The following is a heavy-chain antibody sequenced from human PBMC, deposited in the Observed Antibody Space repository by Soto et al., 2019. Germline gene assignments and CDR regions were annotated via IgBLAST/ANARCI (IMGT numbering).Heavy chain of an antibody. D-gene: IGHD5-12*01. J-gene: IGHJ4*02. CDR1: GFSLRTSGVG. CDR3: AHRRGRGSDYEEWDAFYY. CDR2: IYWNDDK. V-gene: IGHV2-5*01. Sequence: QITLKESGPTLVKPTQTLTLTCAFSGFSLRTSGVGVGWIRQPPGKALEWLALIYWNDDKRYSPSLKTRLTITKDTSKNKVVLTMTNVDPVDTATYYCAHRRGRGSDYEEWDAFYYWRQATLVTVSS.